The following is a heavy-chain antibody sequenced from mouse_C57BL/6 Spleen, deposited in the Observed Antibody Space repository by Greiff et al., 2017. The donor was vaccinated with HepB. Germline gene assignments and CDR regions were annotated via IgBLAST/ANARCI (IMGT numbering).Heavy chain of an antibody. CDR2: INYDGSST. D-gene: IGHD2-2*01. J-gene: IGHJ3*01. V-gene: IGHV5-16*01. Sequence: EVKLMESEGGLVQPGSSMKLSCTASGFTFSDYYMAWVRQVPEKGLEWVANINYDGSSTYYLDSLKSRFIISRDNAKNILYLQMSSLKSEDTATYYCARDGGYEGFADWGQGTLVTVSA. CDR3: ARDGGYEGFAD. CDR1: GFTFSDYY.